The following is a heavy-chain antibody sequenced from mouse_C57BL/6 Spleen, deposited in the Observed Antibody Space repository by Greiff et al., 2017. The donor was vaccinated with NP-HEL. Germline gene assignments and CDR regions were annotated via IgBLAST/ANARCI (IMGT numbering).Heavy chain of an antibody. V-gene: IGHV7-1*01. CDR3: ARDGSGGPFAY. Sequence: EVMVVESGGGLVQSGRSLRLSCATSGFTFSDFYMEWVRQAPGKGLEWIAASRNKANDYTTEYSASVKGRFIVSRDTSQSILYLQMNALRAEDTAIYYGARDGSGGPFAYWGQGTLVTVSA. CDR1: GFTFSDFY. D-gene: IGHD3-1*01. CDR2: SRNKANDYTT. J-gene: IGHJ3*01.